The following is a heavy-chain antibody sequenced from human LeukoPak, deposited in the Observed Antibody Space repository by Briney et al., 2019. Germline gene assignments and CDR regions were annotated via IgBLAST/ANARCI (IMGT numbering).Heavy chain of an antibody. CDR1: GFTVSSNY. J-gene: IGHJ4*02. V-gene: IGHV3-30-3*01. D-gene: IGHD1-26*01. CDR2: ISYDGSNK. CDR3: ASCISGSSPFDY. Sequence: GGSLRLSCAASGFTVSSNYMSWVRQAPGKGLEWVAVISYDGSNKYYADSVKGRFTISRDNSKNTLYLQMNSLRAEDTAVYYCASCISGSSPFDYWGQGTLVTVSS.